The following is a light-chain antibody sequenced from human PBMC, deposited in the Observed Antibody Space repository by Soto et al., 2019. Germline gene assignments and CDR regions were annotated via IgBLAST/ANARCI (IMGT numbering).Light chain of an antibody. V-gene: IGLV3-1*01. CDR3: QAWDSSTDVV. CDR2: QDS. Sequence: SYELTQPPSVSVSPGQTASITCSGDKLGNKYACWYQQKPGQSPELVIYQDSKRPSGIPERFSGSNSRNTATLTISGTQAMDEDDYYCQAWDSSTDVVFGGGTKLTVL. J-gene: IGLJ2*01. CDR1: KLGNKY.